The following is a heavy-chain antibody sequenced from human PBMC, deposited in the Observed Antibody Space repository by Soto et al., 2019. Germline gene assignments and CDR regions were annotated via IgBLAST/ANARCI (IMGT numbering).Heavy chain of an antibody. Sequence: SDTLSLTCVVSGYSISRGYYGGSIRQHPGTRLEWIGSLCHSGCTYYNPSLKRRVTISVDTSKNQFSLKLSSVTAGDTAVYYCAREVRYYDSSGPNWLDPWGQGTLVTVSA. CDR3: AREVRYYDSSGPNWLDP. J-gene: IGHJ5*02. D-gene: IGHD3-22*01. V-gene: IGHV4-38-2*02. CDR2: LCHSGCT. CDR1: GYSISRGYY.